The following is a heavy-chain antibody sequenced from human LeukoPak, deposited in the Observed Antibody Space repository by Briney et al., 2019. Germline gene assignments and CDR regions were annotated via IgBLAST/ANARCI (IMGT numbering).Heavy chain of an antibody. Sequence: GGSLRLSCAASRFTFSSYAMSWVRQAPGKGLEWVSAISGSGGSTYYADSVKGRFTISRDNSKNTLYLQMNSLRAEDTAVYYCAKALSGYGYTIYYYYMDVWGKGTTVTVSS. V-gene: IGHV3-23*01. D-gene: IGHD3-16*01. CDR1: RFTFSSYA. CDR2: ISGSGGST. CDR3: AKALSGYGYTIYYYYMDV. J-gene: IGHJ6*03.